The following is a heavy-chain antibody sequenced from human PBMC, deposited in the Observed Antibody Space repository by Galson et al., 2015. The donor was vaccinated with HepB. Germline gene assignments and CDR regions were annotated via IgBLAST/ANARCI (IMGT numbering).Heavy chain of an antibody. D-gene: IGHD3-10*01. CDR1: GFTFSSYG. CDR2: ISYDGSNK. J-gene: IGHJ4*02. Sequence: SLRLSCAASGFTFSSYGMHWVRQAPGKGLEWVAVISYDGSNKYYADSVKGRFTISRDNSKNTLYLQMNSLRAEDTAVYYCAKEGAYYGSGSYYSNLFDYWGQGTLATVSS. CDR3: AKEGAYYGSGSYYSNLFDY. V-gene: IGHV3-30*18.